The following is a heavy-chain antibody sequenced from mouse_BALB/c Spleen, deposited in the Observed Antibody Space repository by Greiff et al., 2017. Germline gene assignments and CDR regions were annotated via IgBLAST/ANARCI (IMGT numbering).Heavy chain of an antibody. D-gene: IGHD2-3*01. CDR2: ISYSGST. CDR1: GYSITSDYA. CDR3: ARRDGYLFAY. J-gene: IGHJ3*01. Sequence: VQLQQSGPGLVKPSQSLSLTCTVTGYSITSDYAWNWIRQFPGNKLEWMGYISYSGSTSYNPSLKSRISITRDTSKNQFFLQLNSVTTEDTATYYCARRDGYLFAYWGQGTLVTVSA. V-gene: IGHV3-2*02.